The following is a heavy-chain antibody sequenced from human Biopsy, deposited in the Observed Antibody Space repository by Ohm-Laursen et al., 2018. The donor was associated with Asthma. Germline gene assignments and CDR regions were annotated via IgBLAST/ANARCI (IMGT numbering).Heavy chain of an antibody. J-gene: IGHJ3*02. Sequence: SLRLSCSATGFAVSRDYMFWVRQAPGKGLEWVGVISKDASTQDYADSVKGRFTMARDNSKNTLDLQMNSLREEDTAVYYCVRDGTDDAFDIWGQGTVVSVSS. CDR3: VRDGTDDAFDI. V-gene: IGHV3-30*01. D-gene: IGHD1-1*01. CDR2: ISKDASTQ. CDR1: GFAVSRDY.